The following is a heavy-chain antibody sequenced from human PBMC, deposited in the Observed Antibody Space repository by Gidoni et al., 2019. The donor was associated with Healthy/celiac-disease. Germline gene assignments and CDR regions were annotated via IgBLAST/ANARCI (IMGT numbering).Heavy chain of an antibody. J-gene: IGHJ5*02. Sequence: QLQLQESGPGLVTPSETLSLTCTVAGGSISSSSYYWGWIRQPPGKGLEWIGSIYYSGSTYYTPSLKSRVTISVDSSKNQFSLNLSSVTAADTAVYYCARALRGWFDPWGQGTLVTVSS. CDR1: GGSISSSSYY. CDR3: ARALRGWFDP. D-gene: IGHD4-17*01. V-gene: IGHV4-39*07. CDR2: IYYSGST.